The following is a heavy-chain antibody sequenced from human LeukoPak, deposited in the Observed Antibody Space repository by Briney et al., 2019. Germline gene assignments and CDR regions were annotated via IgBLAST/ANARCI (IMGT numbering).Heavy chain of an antibody. J-gene: IGHJ4*02. CDR3: AREGSGYYIDH. CDR2: IKQGGSEK. D-gene: IGHD3-22*01. CDR1: GFTFSSYW. Sequence: PGGSLRLSCAASGFTFSSYWMSWVRQAPGKGLEWVGNIKQGGSEKYYVDSVKGRFTISRDNAKNPMYLQMNSLRAEDTAVYFCAREGSGYYIDHWGQGTLATVSS. V-gene: IGHV3-7*01.